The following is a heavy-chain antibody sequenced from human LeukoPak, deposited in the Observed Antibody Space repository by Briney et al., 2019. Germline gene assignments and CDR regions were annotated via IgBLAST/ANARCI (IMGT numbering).Heavy chain of an antibody. CDR1: GFTFSGYS. V-gene: IGHV3-48*04. Sequence: PGGSLRLSCAASGFTFSGYSINWVRQPPGKGLEWVSYISTSGSITDYADSVKGRFTISRDNAKNSLYLQMNSLRAEDTAVYYCARLRGQSYGYADYWGQGTLVTVSS. D-gene: IGHD5-18*01. CDR2: ISTSGSIT. J-gene: IGHJ4*02. CDR3: ARLRGQSYGYADY.